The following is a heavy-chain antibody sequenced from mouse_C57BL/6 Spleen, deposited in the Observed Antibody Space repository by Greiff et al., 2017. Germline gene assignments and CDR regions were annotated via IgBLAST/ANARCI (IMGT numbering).Heavy chain of an antibody. CDR1: GFSLTSYA. CDR2: IWTGGGT. J-gene: IGHJ4*01. Sequence: QVQLKESGPGLVAPSQSLSITCTVSGFSLTSYAISWVRQPPGKGLEWLGVIWTGGGTNYNSALKSRLSISKDNSKSQVFLKMNSLQTDDTARYYCATIFITTVVAPSYYAMDYWGQGTSVTVSS. D-gene: IGHD1-1*01. CDR3: ATIFITTVVAPSYYAMDY. V-gene: IGHV2-9-1*01.